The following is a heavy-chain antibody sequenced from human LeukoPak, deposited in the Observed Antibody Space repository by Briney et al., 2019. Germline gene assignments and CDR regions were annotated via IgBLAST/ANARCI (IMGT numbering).Heavy chain of an antibody. V-gene: IGHV6-1*01. D-gene: IGHD3-3*01. CDR2: TYYRSKWYN. Sequence: SQTLSLTCAISGDSVSSNSAAWNWIRQSPSRGLEWLGRTYYRSKWYNDYAVSVKSRITINPDTSKNQFSLQLNSVTPEDTAVYYCARGLGVRPFHYDFWSGYYTVLDYWGQGTLVTVSS. CDR3: ARGLGVRPFHYDFWSGYYTVLDY. J-gene: IGHJ4*02. CDR1: GDSVSSNSAA.